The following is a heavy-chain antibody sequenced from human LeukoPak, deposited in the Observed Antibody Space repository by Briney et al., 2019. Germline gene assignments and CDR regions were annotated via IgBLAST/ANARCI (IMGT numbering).Heavy chain of an antibody. J-gene: IGHJ4*02. V-gene: IGHV3-30*02. D-gene: IGHD6-13*01. CDR1: GFTFRTYG. CDR2: IRNDGTIK. Sequence: GGSLRLSCAASGFTFRTYGMHWVRQAPGKGLEWVAFIRNDGTIKYYADSVKGRFTISRDNSKSTLYLQMNSLRAEDTAVYYCAKTRSSSWGYFDYWGQGTLVTVSS. CDR3: AKTRSSSWGYFDY.